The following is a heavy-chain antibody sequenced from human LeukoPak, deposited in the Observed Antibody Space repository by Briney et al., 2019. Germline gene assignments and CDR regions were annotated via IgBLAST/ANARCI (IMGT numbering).Heavy chain of an antibody. CDR3: ARLLSYYVLTDNYDKYYMDV. Sequence: KPSETLSLTCTVSGGSMNNNNYYWGWLRQAAGLNLELIGSISDTGSPIYNPSLRSRVTMSIDTSKMQFALKLTSATDADTALYYCARLLSYYVLTDNYDKYYMDVWGKGTTVIVSS. D-gene: IGHD3-9*01. CDR2: ISDTGSP. CDR1: GGSMNNNNYY. J-gene: IGHJ6*03. V-gene: IGHV4-39*01.